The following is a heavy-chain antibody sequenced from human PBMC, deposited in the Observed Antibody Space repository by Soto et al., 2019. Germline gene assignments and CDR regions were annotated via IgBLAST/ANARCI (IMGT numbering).Heavy chain of an antibody. J-gene: IGHJ6*02. CDR3: AKSATRYCSGGSCYYYGMDV. CDR1: GFTFSSYA. D-gene: IGHD2-15*01. Sequence: EVQLLESGGGLVQPGGSLRLSCAASGFTFSSYAMSWVRQAPGKGLEWVSAISGSGGSTYYADSVKGRFTISRDNSKNTLYLQMNSVRDEDTAVYYCAKSATRYCSGGSCYYYGMDVWGQGTTVTVSS. V-gene: IGHV3-23*01. CDR2: ISGSGGST.